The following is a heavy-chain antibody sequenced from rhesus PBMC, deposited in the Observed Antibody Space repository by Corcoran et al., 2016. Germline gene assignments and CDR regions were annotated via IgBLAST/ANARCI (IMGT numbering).Heavy chain of an antibody. CDR1: GFSLTTSGMG. Sequence: QVTLKESGPALVKPTETLTLTCTFSGFSLTTSGMGVGWIRQPPGKNLEWLAHIYWDDDKRYSNSLKSRLTISKDTSKNQVVLTMTNMDPGDTATYYRVRSGGIPAATIDYWGQGVLVTVSS. D-gene: IGHD6-31*01. V-gene: IGHV2-1*01. J-gene: IGHJ4*01. CDR3: VRSGGIPAATIDY. CDR2: IYWDDDK.